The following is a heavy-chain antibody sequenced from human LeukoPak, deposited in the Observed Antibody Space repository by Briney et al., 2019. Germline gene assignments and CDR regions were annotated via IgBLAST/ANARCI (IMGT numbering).Heavy chain of an antibody. CDR1: GGTFSSYA. J-gene: IGHJ3*02. CDR3: ARRHYDYVWGSYLPARGAFDI. V-gene: IGHV1-69*06. D-gene: IGHD3-16*02. Sequence: SVKVSCKASGGTFSSYAISWVRQAPGQGLEWMGGIIPIFGTANYAQKFQGRVTITADKSTSTAYMELSSLRAEDTAVYYCARRHYDYVWGSYLPARGAFDIWGQGTMVTVSS. CDR2: IIPIFGTA.